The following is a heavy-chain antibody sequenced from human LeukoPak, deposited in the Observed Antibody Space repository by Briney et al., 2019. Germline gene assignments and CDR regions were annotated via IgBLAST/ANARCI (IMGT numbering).Heavy chain of an antibody. CDR3: ARGDLDIAAAGTYYYYGMDV. V-gene: IGHV1-24*01. CDR2: FDPEDGET. Sequence: ASVKVSCKVSGYTLTELSMHWVRQAPGKGLEWMGGFDPEDGETIYAQKFQGRVTMTEDTSTDTAYMELSSLRSEDTAVYYCARGDLDIAAAGTYYYYGMDVWGQGTTVTVSS. D-gene: IGHD6-13*01. J-gene: IGHJ6*02. CDR1: GYTLTELS.